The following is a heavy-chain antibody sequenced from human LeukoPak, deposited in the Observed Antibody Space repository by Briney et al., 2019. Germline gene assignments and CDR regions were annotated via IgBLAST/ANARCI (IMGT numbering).Heavy chain of an antibody. D-gene: IGHD6-13*01. Sequence: GGSLRLSCAASESTFSDYYMSWIRQAPGKGLEWVSYISSSGSTIYYADSVKGRFTISRDNAKNSLYLQMNSLRAEDTAVYYCARDLSGGSWYPFFDYWGQGTLVTVSS. V-gene: IGHV3-11*01. CDR2: ISSSGSTI. CDR3: ARDLSGGSWYPFFDY. CDR1: ESTFSDYY. J-gene: IGHJ4*02.